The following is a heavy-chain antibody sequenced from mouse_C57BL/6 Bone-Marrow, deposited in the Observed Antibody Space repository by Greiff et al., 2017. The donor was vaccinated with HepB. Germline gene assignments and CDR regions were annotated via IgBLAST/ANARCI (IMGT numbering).Heavy chain of an antibody. CDR3: AREDDGYFMDY. CDR2: IYPGSGNT. Sequence: QVQLQQSGAELVRPGASVKLSCKASGYTFTDYYINWVKQRPGQGLEWIARIYPGSGNTYYNEKFKSKATLTAEKSSSTAYMQLSSLTSEDSAVYFCAREDDGYFMDYWGQGTSVTVSS. D-gene: IGHD2-3*01. V-gene: IGHV1-76*01. CDR1: GYTFTDYY. J-gene: IGHJ4*01.